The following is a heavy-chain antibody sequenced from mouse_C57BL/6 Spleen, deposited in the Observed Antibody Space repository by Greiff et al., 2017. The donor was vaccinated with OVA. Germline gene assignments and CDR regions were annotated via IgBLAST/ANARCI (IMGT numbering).Heavy chain of an antibody. J-gene: IGHJ4*01. V-gene: IGHV5-17*01. CDR3: AREGANWAYYAMDY. D-gene: IGHD4-1*01. CDR1: GFTFSDYG. Sequence: EVKLMESGGGLVKPGGSLKLSCAASGFTFSDYGMHWVRQAPEKGLEWVAYISSGSSTIYYADTVKGRFTISRDNAKNTLFLQMTSLRSEDTAMYYCAREGANWAYYAMDYWGQGTSVTVSS. CDR2: ISSGSSTI.